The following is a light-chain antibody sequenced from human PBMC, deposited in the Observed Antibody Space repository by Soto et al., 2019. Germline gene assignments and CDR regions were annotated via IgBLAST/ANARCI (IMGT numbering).Light chain of an antibody. J-gene: IGLJ1*01. CDR2: DTT. CDR3: LLSCNGPDV. CDR1: TGAVTNGHY. V-gene: IGLV7-46*01. Sequence: AVVTPEASLTVSPGGTVTLTCGSNTGAVTNGHYPYWVQQKPGQAPRTLIYDTTNRHSWTPARFSSSILGGTAALSLSGAEPEDEAEYYCLLSCNGPDVIGTGTKVTV.